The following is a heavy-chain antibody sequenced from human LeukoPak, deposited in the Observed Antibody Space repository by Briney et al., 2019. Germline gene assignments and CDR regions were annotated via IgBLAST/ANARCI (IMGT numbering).Heavy chain of an antibody. CDR3: ASHKGNYYDSSGEVDY. CDR1: GGSISSYY. V-gene: IGHV4-4*07. D-gene: IGHD3-22*01. CDR2: IYTSGST. Sequence: PSQTLSLTCTVSGGSISSYYWSWIRQPAGKGLEWIGRIYTSGSTNYNPSLKSRVTMSVDTSKNQFSLKLSSVTAADTAVYYCASHKGNYYDSSGEVDYWGQGTLVTVSS. J-gene: IGHJ4*02.